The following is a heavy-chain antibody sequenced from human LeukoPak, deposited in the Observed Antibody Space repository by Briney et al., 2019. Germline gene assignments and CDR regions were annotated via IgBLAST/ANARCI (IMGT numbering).Heavy chain of an antibody. CDR1: GDSVSTNSAA. Sequence: SQTLSLTCAISGDSVSTNSAAWNWIRQSPSRGLEWLGRTYYRSNWYNDYAVAVRGRMTITPDTSKNQFSLQLNSVTPEDTAVYFCVRDRTWAIDVWGQGTMVTVSS. CDR3: VRDRTWAIDV. V-gene: IGHV6-1*01. J-gene: IGHJ3*01. D-gene: IGHD1-14*01. CDR2: TYYRSNWYN.